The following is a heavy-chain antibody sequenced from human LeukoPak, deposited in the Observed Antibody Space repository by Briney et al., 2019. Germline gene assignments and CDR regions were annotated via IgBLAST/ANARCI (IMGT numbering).Heavy chain of an antibody. V-gene: IGHV4-39*01. CDR1: GGSINSADYY. CDR3: ASGYDLFDY. CDR2: IFYTEST. Sequence: SETLSLTCTVSGGSINSADYYWGWIRQPPGKGLEWIGSIFYTESTHYSPPLKSRVTMSVDTSKNQFSLKLSSVTAADTAVYYCASGYDLFDYWGQGTLVTVSS. J-gene: IGHJ4*02. D-gene: IGHD5-12*01.